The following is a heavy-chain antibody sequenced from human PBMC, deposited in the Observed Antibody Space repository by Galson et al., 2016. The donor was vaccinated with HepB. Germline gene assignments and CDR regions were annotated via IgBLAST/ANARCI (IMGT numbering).Heavy chain of an antibody. CDR2: IYHGGST. J-gene: IGHJ4*02. CDR3: ARRQQVFDF. D-gene: IGHD1-1*01. CDR1: GASISSGGYS. V-gene: IGHV4-30-2*01. Sequence: TLSLTCTVSGASISSGGYSWSWIRQPPGKGLEWIGYIYHGGSTYYNPSLMGRVTISVDNSKNQFSLRLSSVTAADTAVYYCARRQQVFDFWGQGTLVTVSS.